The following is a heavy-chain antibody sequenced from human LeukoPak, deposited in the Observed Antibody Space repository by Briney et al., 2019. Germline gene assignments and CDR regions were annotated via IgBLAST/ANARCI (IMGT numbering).Heavy chain of an antibody. CDR2: IYYTGTT. V-gene: IGHV4-59*08. CDR3: ARHAKSGSCDY. Sequence: SETLSLTCTVSGGSISSYYWSWIRQPPGKRLEWIGFIYYTGTTNYNPSLKSRVTISVDTSRNQFSLKLSSVTAADTAIYYCARHAKSGSCDYWGQGTLVTVSS. D-gene: IGHD1-26*01. J-gene: IGHJ4*02. CDR1: GGSISSYY.